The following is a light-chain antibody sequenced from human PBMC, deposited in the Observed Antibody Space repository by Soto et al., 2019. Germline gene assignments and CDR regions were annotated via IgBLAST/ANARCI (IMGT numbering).Light chain of an antibody. CDR1: RTLSSW. V-gene: IGKV1-5*01. CDR3: QRYNSYSLT. CDR2: DVS. Sequence: DIQMTQSPSTLSASVGDRVTITCRASRTLSSWLAWYQQKPGKAPKLLIYDVSSLESGVPSRFSGSGSGTEFTLTISSLQPDDFATYYCQRYNSYSLTFGGGTKVEIK. J-gene: IGKJ4*01.